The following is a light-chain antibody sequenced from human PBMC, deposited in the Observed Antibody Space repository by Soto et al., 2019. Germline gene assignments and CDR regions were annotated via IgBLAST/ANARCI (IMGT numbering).Light chain of an antibody. CDR2: EVT. V-gene: IGLV2-14*01. CDR1: TSDVGGYDY. J-gene: IGLJ3*02. Sequence: QSALTQPASVSGSPGQSITISCTGTTSDVGGYDYVSWYQHLPPKAPKLIIYEVTERPSGVSDHFSGSKSGNTASLTISGLQAEDEAAYYCTSHSGITVVFGGGTKVTVL. CDR3: TSHSGITVV.